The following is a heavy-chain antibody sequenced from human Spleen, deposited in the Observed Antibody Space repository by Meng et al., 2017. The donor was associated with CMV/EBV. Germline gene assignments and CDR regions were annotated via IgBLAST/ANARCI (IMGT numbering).Heavy chain of an antibody. Sequence: GESLKISCAASGFSFSHYGMNWVRQAPGKGLEWVAFIRYDGSNKYYADSVKGRFTISRDNSKNTLYLQMNSLRAEDTAVYYCARDHYYGSGSYYNSYYYYGMDVWGQGTTVTVSS. CDR3: ARDHYYGSGSYYNSYYYYGMDV. J-gene: IGHJ6*02. CDR2: IRYDGSNK. V-gene: IGHV3-30*02. CDR1: GFSFSHYG. D-gene: IGHD3-10*01.